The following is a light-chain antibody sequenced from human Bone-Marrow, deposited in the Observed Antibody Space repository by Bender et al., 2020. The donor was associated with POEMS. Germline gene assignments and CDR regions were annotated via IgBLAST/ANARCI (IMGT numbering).Light chain of an antibody. CDR1: NTDGGTFNL. Sequence: HSALTQPASVSGSPGQSITISCTASNTDGGTFNLVSWYQHHPGKAPKVIIYEDNNRPSGLSNRFSGSKSGNPASLTISGLQAEDEADYYCCAHRGIFHYVFGSGTTVTVL. J-gene: IGLJ1*01. CDR3: CAHRGIFHYV. V-gene: IGLV2-23*01. CDR2: EDN.